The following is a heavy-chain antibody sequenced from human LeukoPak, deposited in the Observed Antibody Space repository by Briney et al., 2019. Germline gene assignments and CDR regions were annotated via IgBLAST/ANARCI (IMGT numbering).Heavy chain of an antibody. CDR1: GFTFSSYW. Sequence: TGGSLRLSCAASGFTFSSYWMSWVRQAPGKGLEWVANIKQDGSEKYYVDSVKGRFTISRDNSKNTLYLQMNSLRAEDTAVYYCAREHTVDFGVVSTYYYYYMDVWGKGTTVTVSS. J-gene: IGHJ6*03. D-gene: IGHD3-3*01. CDR3: AREHTVDFGVVSTYYYYYMDV. V-gene: IGHV3-7*01. CDR2: IKQDGSEK.